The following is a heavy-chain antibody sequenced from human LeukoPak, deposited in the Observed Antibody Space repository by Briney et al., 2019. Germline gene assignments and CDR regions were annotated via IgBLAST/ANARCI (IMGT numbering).Heavy chain of an antibody. Sequence: SETLSLTCAVYGGSFSGYYWSWIRQPPGKGLEWIGEINHSGSTNYNPSLKSRVTISVDTSKNQFSLKLSSVTAADTAVYYCARLGGGIYGDFDYWGQGTLVTVSS. CDR3: ARLGGGIYGDFDY. D-gene: IGHD4-17*01. CDR1: GGSFSGYY. CDR2: INHSGST. J-gene: IGHJ4*02. V-gene: IGHV4-34*01.